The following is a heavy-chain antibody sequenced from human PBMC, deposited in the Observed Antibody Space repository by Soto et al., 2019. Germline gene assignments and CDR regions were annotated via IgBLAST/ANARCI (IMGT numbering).Heavy chain of an antibody. Sequence: ASVNLSCKASGYTFTNYGISWVSQAHGQGLEWMGWISGHNGNTNYAQKLQGRVTMTTDTATSTAYMELRSLRSDDTALDYCARAEATVTILFYYWGQGTLVTVSS. CDR2: ISGHNGNT. CDR1: GYTFTNYG. D-gene: IGHD4-17*01. V-gene: IGHV1-18*01. CDR3: ARAEATVTILFYY. J-gene: IGHJ4*02.